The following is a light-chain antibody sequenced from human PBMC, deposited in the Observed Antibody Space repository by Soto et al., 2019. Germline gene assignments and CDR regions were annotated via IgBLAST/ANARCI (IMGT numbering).Light chain of an antibody. CDR3: QQYNNWPL. J-gene: IGKJ4*01. CDR1: QSVSSN. CDR2: GAS. Sequence: EIVMTQSPATLSVSPGERATLSCRASQSVSSNLAWYQQKPGQAPRLLIYGASTRATGIPARFSGSGSGTEFTLTIRSLQSEDFAVYYCQQYNNWPLFGGGTKVEIK. V-gene: IGKV3-15*01.